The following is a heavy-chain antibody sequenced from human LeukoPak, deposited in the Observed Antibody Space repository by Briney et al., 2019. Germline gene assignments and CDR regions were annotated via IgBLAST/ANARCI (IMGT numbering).Heavy chain of an antibody. CDR3: ARALAVAGTGGFDP. CDR2: INSDGSST. J-gene: IGHJ5*02. CDR1: GFTFSSYW. V-gene: IGHV3-74*01. Sequence: GGSLRLSCAASGFTFSSYWMHWVRQAPGKGLVWVSRINSDGSSTSYADSVKGRFTISRDNAKNTLYLQMNSLRADDTAVYYCARALAVAGTGGFDPWGQGTLATVSS. D-gene: IGHD6-19*01.